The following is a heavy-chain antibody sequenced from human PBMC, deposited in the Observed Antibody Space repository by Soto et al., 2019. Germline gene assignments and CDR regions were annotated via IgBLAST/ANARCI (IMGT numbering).Heavy chain of an antibody. J-gene: IGHJ4*02. D-gene: IGHD6-13*01. CDR2: MNPNSGNT. CDR1: GYTFTSYD. CDR3: ARGLTAAGLPLDY. Sequence: ASVKVSCKASGYTFTSYDINWVRQATGQGLEWMGWMNPNSGNTGYAQKFQGRVTMTRNTSISTAYMELSSLRSEDTAVYYYARGLTAAGLPLDYWGQGTLVTVSS. V-gene: IGHV1-8*02.